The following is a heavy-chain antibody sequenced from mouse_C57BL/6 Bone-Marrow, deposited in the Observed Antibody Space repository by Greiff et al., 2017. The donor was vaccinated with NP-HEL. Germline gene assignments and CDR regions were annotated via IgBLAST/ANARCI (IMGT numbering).Heavy chain of an antibody. CDR1: GYTFTDYY. D-gene: IGHD2-4*01. CDR2: INPNNGGT. J-gene: IGHJ4*01. CDR3: ARATYYEYDGAMDY. V-gene: IGHV1-26*01. Sequence: VQLQQSGPELVKPGASVKISCKASGYTFTDYYMNWVKQSHGKSLEWIGDINPNNGGTSYNQKFKGKATLTVDKSSSTAYMELRSLTSEDSAVYYCARATYYEYDGAMDYWGQGTSVTVSS.